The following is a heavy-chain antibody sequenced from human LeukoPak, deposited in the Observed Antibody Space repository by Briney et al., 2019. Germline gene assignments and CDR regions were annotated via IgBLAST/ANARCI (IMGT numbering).Heavy chain of an antibody. V-gene: IGHV4-30-2*01. CDR2: IYHSGST. CDR1: GGSISSGGYS. D-gene: IGHD3-10*01. Sequence: SSQTLSLTCAVSGGSISSGGYSWSWIRQPPGKGLEWIGYIYHSGSTYYNPSLKSRVTISVDRSKNQFSLKLSSATAADTAVYYCARGGYYYGSGSYPRYNWFDPWGQGTLVTVSS. J-gene: IGHJ5*02. CDR3: ARGGYYYGSGSYPRYNWFDP.